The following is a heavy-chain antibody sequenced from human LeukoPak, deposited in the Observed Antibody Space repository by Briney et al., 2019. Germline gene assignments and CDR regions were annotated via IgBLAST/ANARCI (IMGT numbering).Heavy chain of an antibody. Sequence: GGSLRLSCAASGFTFSDYYVSWIRQAPGKGLEWVSYISSSGSTIYYADSVKGRFTISRDNAKNSLYLQMNSLRAEDTAVYYCATKNPSIVGATTTIDYWGQGTLVTVSS. J-gene: IGHJ4*02. CDR1: GFTFSDYY. V-gene: IGHV3-11*01. CDR3: ATKNPSIVGATTTIDY. CDR2: ISSSGSTI. D-gene: IGHD1-26*01.